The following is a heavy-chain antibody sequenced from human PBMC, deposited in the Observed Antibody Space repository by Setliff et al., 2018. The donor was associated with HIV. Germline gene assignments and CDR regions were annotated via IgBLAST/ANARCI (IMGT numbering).Heavy chain of an antibody. J-gene: IGHJ4*02. CDR1: GGSISSGGYS. CDR2: IYHSGST. V-gene: IGHV4-30-2*01. D-gene: IGHD6-13*01. CDR3: ARGPGGIAAY. Sequence: SETLSLTCAVSGGSISSGGYSWSWIRQPPGKGLEWIGYIYHSGSTYYNLSLKSRVTISVDRSKNQFPLKLSSVTAADTAVYYCARGPGGIAAYWGQGTLVTVSS.